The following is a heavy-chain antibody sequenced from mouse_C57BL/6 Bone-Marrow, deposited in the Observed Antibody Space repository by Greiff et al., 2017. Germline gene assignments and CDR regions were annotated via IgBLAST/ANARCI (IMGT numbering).Heavy chain of an antibody. V-gene: IGHV1-63*01. Sequence: QVQLQQSGAELVRPGTSVKMSCTASGYTFTNYWIGWAKQRPGHGLEWIGVIYPGGGYSNYNEKFKGKATLAADKSSSTAYMQFSSLTSEDSAIYYCATGSSPAWFAYWGQGTLVTVSA. J-gene: IGHJ3*01. CDR2: IYPGGGYS. D-gene: IGHD1-1*01. CDR1: GYTFTNYW. CDR3: ATGSSPAWFAY.